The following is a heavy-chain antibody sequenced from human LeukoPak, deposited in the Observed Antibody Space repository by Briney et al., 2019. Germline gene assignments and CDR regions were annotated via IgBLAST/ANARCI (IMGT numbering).Heavy chain of an antibody. D-gene: IGHD6-13*01. CDR1: GGSISSYY. V-gene: IGHV4-39*07. Sequence: SETLSLTCTVSGGSISSYYWGWIRQPPGKGLEWIGSIFYTASTYYNPSLKSRVTISVDTSKNQFSLKLSSVTAADTAMYYCASSSSWIWFDPWGQGTLVTVSS. CDR2: IFYTAST. CDR3: ASSSSWIWFDP. J-gene: IGHJ5*02.